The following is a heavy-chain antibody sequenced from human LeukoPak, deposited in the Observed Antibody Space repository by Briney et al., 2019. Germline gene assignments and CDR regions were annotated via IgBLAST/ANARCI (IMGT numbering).Heavy chain of an antibody. V-gene: IGHV3-15*07. CDR3: TTTSFD. CDR2: IKSKTDGGTT. Sequence: GGSLRLSCVVSGFIFSSNAMHWVRQAPGKGLEWVGRIKSKTDGGTTDYAAPVKGRFTISRDDSKNTLYLQMNSLKTEDTAVYYCTTTSFDWGQGTLVTVSS. CDR1: GFIFSSNA. D-gene: IGHD2/OR15-2a*01. J-gene: IGHJ4*02.